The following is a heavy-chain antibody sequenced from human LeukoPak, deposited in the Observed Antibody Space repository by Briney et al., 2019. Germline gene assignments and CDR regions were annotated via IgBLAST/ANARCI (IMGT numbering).Heavy chain of an antibody. CDR3: AKDGQWLVRFDY. Sequence: GGTLRLSCAASGFTFSSYGMSWVRQAPGKGLEWVSAISGSGGSTYYADSVKGRFTISRDNSKNTLYLQMNSLRAEDTAVYYCAKDGQWLVRFDYWGQGTLVTVSS. CDR1: GFTFSSYG. CDR2: ISGSGGST. D-gene: IGHD6-19*01. J-gene: IGHJ4*02. V-gene: IGHV3-23*01.